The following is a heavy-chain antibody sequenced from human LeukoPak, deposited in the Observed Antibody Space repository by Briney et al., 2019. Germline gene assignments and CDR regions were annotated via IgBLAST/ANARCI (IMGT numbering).Heavy chain of an antibody. V-gene: IGHV1-69*05. CDR3: ARAARSWFDP. J-gene: IGHJ5*02. CDR2: IIPIFGTA. Sequence: ASVKVSCKASGGTFSSFAISWVRQAPGQGLEWMGGIIPIFGTANYAQKFQGRVTITTDESTSTAYMELSSLRSEDTAVYYCARAARSWFDPWGQGTLVTVSS. CDR1: GGTFSSFA. D-gene: IGHD6-6*01.